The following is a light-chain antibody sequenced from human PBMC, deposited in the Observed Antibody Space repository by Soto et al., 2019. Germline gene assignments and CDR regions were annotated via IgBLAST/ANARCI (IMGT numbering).Light chain of an antibody. J-gene: IGKJ1*01. CDR1: QSISNW. CDR2: KAS. CDR3: QHYNSYSEA. V-gene: IGKV1-5*03. Sequence: DIQMTQSPSTLSASVGDRVTITCRASQSISNWLAWYQQKPGKAPKLLIYKASNLESGVPSRFSGSGSGTEFTLTISSLQPDDFATYYCQHYNSYSEAFGKGTKVDIK.